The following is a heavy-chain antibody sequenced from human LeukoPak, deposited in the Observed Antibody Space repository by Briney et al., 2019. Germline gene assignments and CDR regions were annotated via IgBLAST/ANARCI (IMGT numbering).Heavy chain of an antibody. CDR2: IRYDGSNK. D-gene: IGHD2-2*01. CDR1: GFTFSSYE. V-gene: IGHV3-30*02. CDR3: AKDGAYRTLRFDY. J-gene: IGHJ4*02. Sequence: GGSLRLSCAASGFTFSSYEMNWVRQAPGKGLEWVAFIRYDGSNKYYADSVKGRFTISRDNSKNTLYLQMNSLRAEDTAVYYCAKDGAYRTLRFDYWGQGTLVTVSS.